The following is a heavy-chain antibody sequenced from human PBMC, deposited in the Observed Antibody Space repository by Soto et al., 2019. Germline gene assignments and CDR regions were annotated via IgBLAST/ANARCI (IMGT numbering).Heavy chain of an antibody. CDR1: GGSISRGGYY. CDR3: ASFRGWPTYYCGY. CDR2: LYYTGST. Sequence: PSETLSLTCSVSGGSISRGGYYWSWIRQHPGKGLEWIGYLYYTGSTSYNPSLKSRLTLSVDTSKNQFSLRLSSVTAADTAVYCCASFRGWPTYYCGYWGQGTLVTVSS. J-gene: IGHJ4*02. D-gene: IGHD3-10*01. V-gene: IGHV4-31*03.